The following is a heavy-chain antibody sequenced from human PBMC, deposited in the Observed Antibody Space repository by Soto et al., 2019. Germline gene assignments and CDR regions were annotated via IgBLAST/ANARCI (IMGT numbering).Heavy chain of an antibody. J-gene: IGHJ4*02. CDR2: ISGSGGST. Sequence: EVQLLESGGGLVQPGGSLRLSCAASGLTFSSYAMSWVRQAPGKGLEWVSAISGSGGSTYYADSVKGRFTISRDNSKNTMYLQMNSLRAEDTAVYYCAKTRGGFGEALWYWGQGTLVTVSS. CDR3: AKTRGGFGEALWY. D-gene: IGHD3-10*01. V-gene: IGHV3-23*01. CDR1: GLTFSSYA.